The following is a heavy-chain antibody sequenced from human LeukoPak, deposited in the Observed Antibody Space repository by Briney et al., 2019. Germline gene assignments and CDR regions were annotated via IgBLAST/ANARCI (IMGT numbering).Heavy chain of an antibody. J-gene: IGHJ5*02. CDR3: ARAYSSSWYFNWFDP. CDR2: IYNSGST. CDR1: GASISSTSYF. V-gene: IGHV4-39*07. Sequence: PSQTLSLTCTVSGASISSTSYFWGWIRQPPGKGLEWIGTIYNSGSTYYNASLESRVTISVDTSKNQFSLKLSSVTAADTAVYYCARAYSSSWYFNWFDPWGQGTLVTVSS. D-gene: IGHD6-13*01.